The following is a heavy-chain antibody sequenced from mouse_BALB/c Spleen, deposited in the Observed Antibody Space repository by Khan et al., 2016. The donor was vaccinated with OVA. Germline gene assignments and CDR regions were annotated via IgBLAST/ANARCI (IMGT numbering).Heavy chain of an antibody. CDR1: GFSLTNYG. Sequence: QVQLKESGPGLVAPSQSLSITCTISGFSLTNYGVHWVRQPPGKGLEWLVVIWSDGSTTYNSALKSRLSISRDNSKSQVFLKMNSLQTDDTAMYYCARQPYYQYYGLDYWGKGTSVTVSS. CDR3: ARQPYYQYYGLDY. J-gene: IGHJ4*01. CDR2: IWSDGST. V-gene: IGHV2-6-1*01. D-gene: IGHD2-10*01.